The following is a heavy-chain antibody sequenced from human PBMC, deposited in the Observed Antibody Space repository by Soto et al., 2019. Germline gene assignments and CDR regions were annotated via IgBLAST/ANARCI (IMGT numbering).Heavy chain of an antibody. V-gene: IGHV1-3*01. Sequence: VQLVQSGAEVKKPGASVKVSCKASGYNFTSYAMHGVRQAPGQRLEWMGWINAGNGNTKYSQKFQGRVTITRDTSASTAYMELSSLRSEDTAVYYCARGGSLYWYFDLWGRGTLVTVSS. D-gene: IGHD1-26*01. J-gene: IGHJ2*01. CDR1: GYNFTSYA. CDR2: INAGNGNT. CDR3: ARGGSLYWYFDL.